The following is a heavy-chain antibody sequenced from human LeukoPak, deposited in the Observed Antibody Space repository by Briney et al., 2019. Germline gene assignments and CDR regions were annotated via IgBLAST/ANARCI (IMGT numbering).Heavy chain of an antibody. CDR3: ARVVSLGYCPY. V-gene: IGHV3-21*04. CDR2: ISSSSSYI. D-gene: IGHD2-15*01. J-gene: IGHJ4*02. Sequence: GGSLRLSCAASGFTFSSYSVNWIRQAPGKGLEWVSSISSSSSYIYYADSVKGRFTISRDNSKNTLYLQMNSLRAEDTAVYYCARVVSLGYCPYWGQGTLVTVSS. CDR1: GFTFSSYS.